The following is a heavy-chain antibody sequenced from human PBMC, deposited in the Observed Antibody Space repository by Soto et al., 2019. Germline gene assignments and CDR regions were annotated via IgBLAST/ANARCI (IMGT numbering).Heavy chain of an antibody. CDR2: ITSGGNT. Sequence: EVHLLESGGGLVQPGGSLRLSCAASGFTFSSYAMTWVRQAPGKGLEWVSTITSGGNTYYADSVKGRFTISRDNSKNTLYLQMNSLRAEGTAVYYCAVDFWTGSQLYGMGDWGQGTTVTVSS. CDR1: GFTFSSYA. V-gene: IGHV3-23*01. J-gene: IGHJ6*02. D-gene: IGHD3-3*01. CDR3: AVDFWTGSQLYGMGD.